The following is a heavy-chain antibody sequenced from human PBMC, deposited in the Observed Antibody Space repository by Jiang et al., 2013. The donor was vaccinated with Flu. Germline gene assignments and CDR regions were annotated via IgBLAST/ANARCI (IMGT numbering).Heavy chain of an antibody. V-gene: IGHV5-51*01. CDR1: GYSFTSYW. CDR2: IYPGDSDT. CDR3: ARHVNLGYSYGYEWGSGGMDV. J-gene: IGHJ6*04. D-gene: IGHD5-18*01. Sequence: GAEVKKPGESLKISCKGSGYSFTSYWIGWVRQMPGKGLEWMGIIYPGDSDTRYSPSFQGQVTISADKSISTAYLQWSSLKASDTATYYCARHVNLGYSYGYEWGSGGMDVWGKGTTVTVSS.